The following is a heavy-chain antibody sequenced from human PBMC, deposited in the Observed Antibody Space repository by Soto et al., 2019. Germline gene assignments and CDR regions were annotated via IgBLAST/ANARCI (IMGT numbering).Heavy chain of an antibody. CDR2: IYYSGST. CDR1: GGSISSYY. J-gene: IGHJ4*02. Sequence: PSETLSLTCTVSGGSISSYYWSWFRQPPGKGLEWIGYIYYSGSTNYNPSLKSRVTISVDTSKNQFSLKLSSVTAADTAVYYCARTAYCGGDCFFFDYWGQGTLVTVSS. CDR3: ARTAYCGGDCFFFDY. D-gene: IGHD2-21*02. V-gene: IGHV4-59*01.